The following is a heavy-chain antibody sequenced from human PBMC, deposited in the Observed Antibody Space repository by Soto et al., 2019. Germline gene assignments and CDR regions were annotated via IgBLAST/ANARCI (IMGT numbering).Heavy chain of an antibody. CDR1: GYTLTELS. Sequence: GASVKVSCKVSGYTLTELSMHWVRQAPGKGLEWMGGFDPEDGETIYAQKFQGRVTMTEDTSTDTAYMELSSLRSEDTAVYYCATRRNKYYYDSSGWDDAFDIWGQGTMVTVSS. J-gene: IGHJ3*02. V-gene: IGHV1-24*01. CDR3: ATRRNKYYYDSSGWDDAFDI. CDR2: FDPEDGET. D-gene: IGHD3-22*01.